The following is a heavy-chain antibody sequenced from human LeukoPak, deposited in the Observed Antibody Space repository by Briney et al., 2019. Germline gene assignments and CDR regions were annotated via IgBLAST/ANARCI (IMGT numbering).Heavy chain of an antibody. CDR2: IYYSGST. V-gene: IGHV4-59*01. Sequence: PSETLSLTCTVSGGSISSYYWSWIRQPPGKGLEWIGYIYYSGSTNYNPSVKSRVAMSVDTSKKQFSLELSSLTAADTAVYYCARGGTAVIAPYAFDIWGQGTMVTVSS. CDR3: ARGGTAVIAPYAFDI. J-gene: IGHJ3*02. D-gene: IGHD4-23*01. CDR1: GGSISSYY.